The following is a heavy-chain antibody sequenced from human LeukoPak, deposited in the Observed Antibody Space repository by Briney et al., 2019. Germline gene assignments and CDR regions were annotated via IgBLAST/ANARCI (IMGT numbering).Heavy chain of an antibody. Sequence: GSLRLSCATSAFSVTSNCMNWVRQAPGKGLEWVSYISSSSSTIYYADSVKGRFTISRDNAKNSLYLQMNSLRDEDTAVYYCAREIDSSAFFDCWGQGTLVTVSA. CDR2: ISSSSSTI. V-gene: IGHV3-48*02. CDR3: AREIDSSAFFDC. CDR1: AFSVTSNC. J-gene: IGHJ4*02. D-gene: IGHD6-19*01.